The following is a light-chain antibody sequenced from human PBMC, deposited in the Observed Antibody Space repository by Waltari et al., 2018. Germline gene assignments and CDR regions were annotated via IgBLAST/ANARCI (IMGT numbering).Light chain of an antibody. V-gene: IGKV1-33*01. CDR3: QQYDNLPLT. Sequence: DIQMTQSPSSLSASVGDSGTITCQAGQHIGYYLNWYQQKPGKAPKRLIYYVSNLQTGVPAWFSGSGSRTDFTFTISSLQPVDVATYYCQQYDNLPLTFGGGTKVEIK. CDR2: YVS. J-gene: IGKJ4*01. CDR1: QHIGYY.